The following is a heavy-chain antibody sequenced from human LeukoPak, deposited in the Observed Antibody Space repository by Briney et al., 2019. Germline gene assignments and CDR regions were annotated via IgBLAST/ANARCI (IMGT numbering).Heavy chain of an antibody. CDR2: IYYSGST. CDR3: ATMVRGVIIAYDY. CDR1: GGSFSGYY. V-gene: IGHV4-34*01. D-gene: IGHD3-10*01. Sequence: SETLSLTCAVYGGSFSGYYWSWIRQPPGKGLEWIGSIYYSGSTYYNPSLKSRVTISVDTSKNQFSLKLSSVTAADTAVYYCATMVRGVIIAYDYWGQGTLVTVSS. J-gene: IGHJ4*02.